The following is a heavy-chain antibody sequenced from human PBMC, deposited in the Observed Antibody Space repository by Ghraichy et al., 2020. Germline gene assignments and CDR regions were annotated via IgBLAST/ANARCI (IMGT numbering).Heavy chain of an antibody. CDR1: GFMFNNYV. Sequence: GGPLRLSCAVSGFMFNNYVMSWVRQAPGKGLEWVSDISTSGGSTFYADSVRGRFTISRDNFKNTLYLQMDSLRAEDTAVYYCGRGSYDRHLDFWGQGTLVTVSS. CDR3: GRGSYDRHLDF. CDR2: ISTSGGST. D-gene: IGHD3-22*01. J-gene: IGHJ4*02. V-gene: IGHV3-23*01.